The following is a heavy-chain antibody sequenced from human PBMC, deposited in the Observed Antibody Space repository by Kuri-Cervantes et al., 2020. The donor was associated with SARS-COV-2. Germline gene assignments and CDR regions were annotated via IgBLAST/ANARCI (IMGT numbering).Heavy chain of an antibody. J-gene: IGHJ6*02. CDR3: ARGMVRGIIQYYYYAMDV. CDR2: INPNSGGT. CDR1: GYTFSVYY. Sequence: ASVKVSCKASGYTFSVYYMYWVRQAPGQGLEWMGWINPNSGGTNYAQKFQGWVTMSRDTSISTAYMELSRLRSDDTAVYYCARGMVRGIIQYYYYAMDVWGRGTTVTV. V-gene: IGHV1-2*04. D-gene: IGHD3-10*01.